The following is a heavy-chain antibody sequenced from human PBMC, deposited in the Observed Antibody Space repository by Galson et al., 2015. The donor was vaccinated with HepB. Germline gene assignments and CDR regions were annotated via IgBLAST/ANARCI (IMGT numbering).Heavy chain of an antibody. Sequence: SLRLSCAASGFTVSSNYMSWVRQAPGKGLEWVSVIYSGGSTYYADSVKGRFTISRDNSKNTLYLQMNSLRAEDTAVYYCARDPHWAYDAFDIWGQGTMVTVSS. D-gene: IGHD7-27*01. CDR1: GFTVSSNY. CDR2: IYSGGST. V-gene: IGHV3-66*01. J-gene: IGHJ3*02. CDR3: ARDPHWAYDAFDI.